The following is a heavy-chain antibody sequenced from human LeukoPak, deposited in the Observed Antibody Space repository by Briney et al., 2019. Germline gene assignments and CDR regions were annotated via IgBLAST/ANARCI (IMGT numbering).Heavy chain of an antibody. CDR1: GFTFSSYS. Sequence: PGGSLRLSCAASGFTFSSYSMNWVRQAPGKGLEWVSYICSSSSTIYYADSVKGRFTISRDNAKNSLYLQMNSLRAEDTAVYYCARAGRGLSTVKRAFDIWGQGTMVTVSS. V-gene: IGHV3-48*04. CDR3: ARAGRGLSTVKRAFDI. CDR2: ICSSSSTI. J-gene: IGHJ3*02. D-gene: IGHD4-17*01.